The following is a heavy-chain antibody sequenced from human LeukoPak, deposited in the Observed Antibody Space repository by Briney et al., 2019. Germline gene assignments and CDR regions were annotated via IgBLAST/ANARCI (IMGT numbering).Heavy chain of an antibody. CDR3: ARSTGLQSYDSSGPYRGGFDP. CDR1: GGSISSSSYY. Sequence: PSETLSLTCTVSGGSISSSSYYWGWTRQPPGKGLEWIGSIYYSGSTYYNPSLKSRVTISVDTSRNQFSLKLSSVTAADTAVYYCARSTGLQSYDSSGPYRGGFDPWGQGTLVTVSS. V-gene: IGHV4-39*07. D-gene: IGHD3-22*01. CDR2: IYYSGST. J-gene: IGHJ5*02.